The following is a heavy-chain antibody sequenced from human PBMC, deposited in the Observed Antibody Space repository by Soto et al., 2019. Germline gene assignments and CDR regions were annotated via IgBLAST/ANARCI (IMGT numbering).Heavy chain of an antibody. CDR1: GYPVTAYY. CDR3: ARGGGVGVAGSAAFDM. J-gene: IGHJ3*02. V-gene: IGHV1-2*02. CDR2: INPATGAA. Sequence: QLHLVQSGAVVKKPGASVTVSCSASGYPVTAYYMHWVRQAPGRGLEWMGGINPATGAAKYTQTFPGRVTMARDTSTSTVFVELSGLTSEDTAVFSCARGGGVGVAGSAAFDMWGQGTLVTVSS. D-gene: IGHD3-3*01.